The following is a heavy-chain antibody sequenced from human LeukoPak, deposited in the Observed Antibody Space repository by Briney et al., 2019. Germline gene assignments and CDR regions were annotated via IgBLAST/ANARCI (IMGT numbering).Heavy chain of an antibody. Sequence: SVKVSCKASGGTFSSYAISWVRQAPGQGLEWMGGIIPIFGTANYAQKFQGRVTIMADKSTSTACMELSSLRSEDTAVYYCARTPVYCSSTSCYQRFDPWGQGTLVTVSS. CDR3: ARTPVYCSSTSCYQRFDP. D-gene: IGHD2-2*01. V-gene: IGHV1-69*06. CDR1: GGTFSSYA. CDR2: IIPIFGTA. J-gene: IGHJ5*02.